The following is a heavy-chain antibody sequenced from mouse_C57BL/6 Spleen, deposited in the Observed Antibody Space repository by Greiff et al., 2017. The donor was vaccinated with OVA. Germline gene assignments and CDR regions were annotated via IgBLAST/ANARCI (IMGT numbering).Heavy chain of an antibody. CDR1: GFTFSDYY. CDR3: ARLYSNYYAMDY. V-gene: IGHV5-12*01. CDR2: ISNGGGST. Sequence: EVQLVESGGGLVQPGGSLKLSCAASGFTFSDYYMYWVRQTPEKRLEWVAYISNGGGSTYYPDTVKGRFTISRDNATNTLYLQMSSLKSEDTAMYYCARLYSNYYAMDYWGQGTSVTVSS. J-gene: IGHJ4*01. D-gene: IGHD2-5*01.